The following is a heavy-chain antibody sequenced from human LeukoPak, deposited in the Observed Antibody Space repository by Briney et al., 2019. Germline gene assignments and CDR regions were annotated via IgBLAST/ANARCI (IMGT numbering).Heavy chain of an antibody. J-gene: IGHJ1*01. CDR3: SLEGSSWYRYFQH. CDR1: GFTFSSYW. CDR2: IKQDGSEK. D-gene: IGHD6-13*01. Sequence: GGSLRLSCAASGFTFSSYWMSWVRRAPGKGREWVANIKQDGSEKYYVDSVKGRFTISRDNAKNSLYLQMNSLRAEDTAVYYSSLEGSSWYRYFQHWGQGTLVTVSS. V-gene: IGHV3-7*05.